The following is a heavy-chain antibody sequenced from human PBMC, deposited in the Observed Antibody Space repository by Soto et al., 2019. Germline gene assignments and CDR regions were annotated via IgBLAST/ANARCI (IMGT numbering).Heavy chain of an antibody. J-gene: IGHJ2*01. CDR3: ARPSGTTPPVWYFDL. Sequence: QVQLQESGTGLVKPSETLSLTCTVSGGSISSHYWSWIRQPPGKGLEWIGYIYYSGSTDYNPSLKSRVTISVDTSKNQLSLRLTSVTAADTAVYYCARPSGTTPPVWYFDLWGRGTLVTVSS. CDR1: GGSISSHY. D-gene: IGHD1-26*01. V-gene: IGHV4-59*08. CDR2: IYYSGST.